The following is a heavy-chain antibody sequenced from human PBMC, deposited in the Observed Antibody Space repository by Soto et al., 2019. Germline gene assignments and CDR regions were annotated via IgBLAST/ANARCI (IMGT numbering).Heavy chain of an antibody. CDR1: GYTFTSYY. D-gene: IGHD6-13*01. CDR3: ASAYSSSAYIDY. Sequence: QVQLVQSGAEVKKPGASVKVSCKAPGYTFTSYYMHWVRQAPGQGLEWMGIINPSGGSTSYAQKFQGRVTMTRDTSTSTVYMELSSLRSEDTAVYYCASAYSSSAYIDYWGQGTLVTVSS. V-gene: IGHV1-46*01. CDR2: INPSGGST. J-gene: IGHJ4*02.